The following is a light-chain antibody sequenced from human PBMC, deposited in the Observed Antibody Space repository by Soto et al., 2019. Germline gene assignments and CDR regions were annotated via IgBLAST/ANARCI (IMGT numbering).Light chain of an antibody. CDR1: QGISSY. CDR2: AAS. V-gene: IGKV1-9*01. CDR3: QQLNSYPPYT. Sequence: QLTQSPSSLSASVGDRVTITCRASQGISSYLAWYQQKPGKAPKLLVYAASTLQSGVPSRFSGSGSGTDFTLTISSLQPEDFATYYCQQLNSYPPYTFGQGTKLEIK. J-gene: IGKJ2*01.